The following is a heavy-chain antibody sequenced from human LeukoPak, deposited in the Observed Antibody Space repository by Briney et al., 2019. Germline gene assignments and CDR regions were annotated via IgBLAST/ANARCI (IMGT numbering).Heavy chain of an antibody. D-gene: IGHD1-26*01. CDR3: ARSGRAYYYYYGMDV. J-gene: IGHJ6*02. CDR1: GGSISSGGYY. V-gene: IGHV4-31*03. CDR2: IYYSGST. Sequence: EASQTLSLTCTVSGGSISSGGYYWSWIRQHPGKGLEWIGYIYYSGSTNYNPSLKSRVTISVDTSKNQFSLKLSSVTAADTAVYYCARSGRAYYYYYGMDVWGQGTTVTVSS.